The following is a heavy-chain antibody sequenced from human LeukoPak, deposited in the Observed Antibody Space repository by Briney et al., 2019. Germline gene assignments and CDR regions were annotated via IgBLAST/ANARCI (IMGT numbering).Heavy chain of an antibody. V-gene: IGHV4-4*07. D-gene: IGHD3-10*01. CDR2: IYTSGST. CDR3: ARESGSGSSDFDC. CDR1: GGSFSSYY. J-gene: IGHJ4*02. Sequence: PSETLSLTCAVYGGSFSSYYWSWIRQPAGKGLEWIGRIYTSGSTNYNPSLKSRVTMSVDTSKNQFSLKLSSVTAADTAVYYCARESGSGSSDFDCWGQGTLVTVSS.